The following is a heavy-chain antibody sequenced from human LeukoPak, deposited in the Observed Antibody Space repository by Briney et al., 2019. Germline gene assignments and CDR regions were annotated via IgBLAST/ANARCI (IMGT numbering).Heavy chain of an antibody. J-gene: IGHJ6*03. CDR3: ARVLRYFDWSLGYMDV. Sequence: GGSLRLSCAASGFTFSDYYMSWIRQAPEKWLEWVSYISSSGSTIYCADSVKGRFTISRDNSKKSLYLQMNSLRAEDTAVYYCARVLRYFDWSLGYMDVWGKGTTVTISS. D-gene: IGHD3-9*01. V-gene: IGHV3-11*01. CDR1: GFTFSDYY. CDR2: ISSSGSTI.